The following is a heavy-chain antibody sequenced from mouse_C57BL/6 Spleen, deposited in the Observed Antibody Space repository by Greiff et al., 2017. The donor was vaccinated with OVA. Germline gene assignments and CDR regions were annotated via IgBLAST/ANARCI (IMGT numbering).Heavy chain of an antibody. V-gene: IGHV3-6*01. CDR3: ARGYSNYGFDY. Sequence: VQLQQSGPGLVKPSQSLSLTCSVTGYSITSGYYWNWIRQFPGNKLEWMGYISYDGSNNYNPSLKNRISITRDTSKNQFFLKLNSVTTEDTATYYCARGYSNYGFDYWGQGTTLTVSS. D-gene: IGHD2-5*01. CDR1: GYSITSGYY. J-gene: IGHJ2*01. CDR2: ISYDGSN.